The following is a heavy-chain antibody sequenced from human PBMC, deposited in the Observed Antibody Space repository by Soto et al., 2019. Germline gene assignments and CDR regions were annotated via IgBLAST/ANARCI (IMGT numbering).Heavy chain of an antibody. CDR2: INPNSGGT. V-gene: IGHV1-2*04. D-gene: IGHD5-12*01. CDR1: GYTYTRYG. CDR3: ARDSGYDLDYYYYMDV. J-gene: IGHJ6*03. Sequence: ASVKGSCKTSGYTYTRYGVSWVRQAPGQGLEWMGWINPNSGGTNYAQKFQGWVTMTRDTSISTAYMELSRLRSDDTAVYYCARDSGYDLDYYYYMDVWGKGTTVTVSS.